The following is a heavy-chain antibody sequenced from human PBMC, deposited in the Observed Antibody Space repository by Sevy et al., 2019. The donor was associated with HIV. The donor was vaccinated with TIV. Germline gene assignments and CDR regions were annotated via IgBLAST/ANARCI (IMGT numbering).Heavy chain of an antibody. CDR1: GFTFSSYS. CDR2: ISSSSSYI. D-gene: IGHD6-19*01. V-gene: IGHV3-21*01. CDR3: ARGRVGGWGPIPAFDI. J-gene: IGHJ3*02. Sequence: GGSLRLSCAASGFTFSSYSMNWVRQAPGKGLEWVSSISSSSSYIYYADSVKGRFTISRDNAKNSLYLQMNSLRAEDTAVYYCARGRVGGWGPIPAFDIWGQGTMVTVSS.